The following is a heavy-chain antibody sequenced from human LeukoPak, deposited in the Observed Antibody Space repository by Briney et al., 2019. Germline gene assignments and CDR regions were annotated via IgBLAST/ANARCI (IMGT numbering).Heavy chain of an antibody. CDR3: ARGSLRGYGFDY. V-gene: IGHV4-34*01. CDR1: GGSFSGYY. J-gene: IGHJ4*02. CDR2: INHSGST. Sequence: SETLSLTCAVYGGSFSGYYWSWIRQPPGKGLEWIGEINHSGSTNYNPSLKSRVTISVDKSKNQFFLKLSSVTAADTAVYYCARGSLRGYGFDYWGQGTLVTVSS. D-gene: IGHD4-17*01.